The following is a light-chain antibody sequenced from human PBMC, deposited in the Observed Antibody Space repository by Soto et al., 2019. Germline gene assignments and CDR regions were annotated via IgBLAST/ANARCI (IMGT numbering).Light chain of an antibody. J-gene: IGKJ1*01. V-gene: IGKV3-20*01. CDR3: QQYVISPLT. CDR2: GAS. Sequence: EIVLTQSPGTLSLSPGERATLSCRASQSVSSSYLAWYQQKPGQAPRLLIYGASSRATGIPDRFSGSGSGTDFTLTISRLEPEDFAVDYGQQYVISPLTFGQGTKVEIK. CDR1: QSVSSSY.